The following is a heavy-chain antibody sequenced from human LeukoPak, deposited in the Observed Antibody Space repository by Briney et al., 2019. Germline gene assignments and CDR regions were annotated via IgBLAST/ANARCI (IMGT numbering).Heavy chain of an antibody. CDR2: INWNGGST. V-gene: IGHV3-20*04. CDR3: ARDTAMVPFDY. D-gene: IGHD5-18*01. CDR1: GFTFDDYG. J-gene: IGHJ4*02. Sequence: PGGSLRLPCAASGFTFDDYGMSWVRQAPGKGLEWVSGINWNGGSTGYADSVKGRFTISGDNAKNSLYLQMNSLRAEDTALYYCARDTAMVPFDYWGQGTLVTVSS.